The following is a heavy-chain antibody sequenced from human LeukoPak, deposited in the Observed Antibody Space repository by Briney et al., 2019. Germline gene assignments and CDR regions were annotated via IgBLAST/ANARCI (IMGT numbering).Heavy chain of an antibody. CDR3: ARDRYYDFWSGPVDY. D-gene: IGHD3-3*01. CDR2: IKQDGSEK. V-gene: IGHV3-7*01. J-gene: IGHJ4*02. Sequence: GGSLRLSCAASGFTFSSYWTSWVRQAPGKGLEWVANIKQDGSEKYYVDSVKGRFTISRDNAKNSLYLQMNSLRAEDTAVYYCARDRYYDFWSGPVDYWGQGTLVTVSS. CDR1: GFTFSSYW.